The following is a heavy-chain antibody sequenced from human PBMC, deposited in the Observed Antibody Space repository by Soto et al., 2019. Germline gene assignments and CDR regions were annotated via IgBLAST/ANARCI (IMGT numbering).Heavy chain of an antibody. Sequence: PRLSCAASGFTFSNAWMSWVRQAPGKGLEWVGRIKSKTDGGTTDYAAPVKGRFTISRDDSKNTLYLQMNSLKTEDTAVYYCTTDIYRMVRGVIAHFDYWGQGTLVTVSS. D-gene: IGHD3-10*01. J-gene: IGHJ4*02. CDR3: TTDIYRMVRGVIAHFDY. CDR2: IKSKTDGGTT. V-gene: IGHV3-15*01. CDR1: GFTFSNAW.